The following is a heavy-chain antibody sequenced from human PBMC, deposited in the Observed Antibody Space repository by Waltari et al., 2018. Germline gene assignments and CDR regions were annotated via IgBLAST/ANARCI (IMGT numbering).Heavy chain of an antibody. V-gene: IGHV3-7*01. CDR1: EFIFSNFW. CDR2: INEDGSEK. J-gene: IGHJ4*02. CDR3: ASGGHVDY. Sequence: EVQLVESGGGLVQPGGSLRLSCAASEFIFSNFWMTWVRQAPGKGLEGVANINEDGSEKNYVDSVKGRFTISRDNAKNSLYLQMNSLRPEDTAVYYCASGGHVDYCGQGTLVTVSS.